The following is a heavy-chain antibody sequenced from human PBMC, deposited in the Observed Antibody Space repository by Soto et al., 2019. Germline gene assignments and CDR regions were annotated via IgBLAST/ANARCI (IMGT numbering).Heavy chain of an antibody. J-gene: IGHJ5*02. V-gene: IGHV4-34*01. CDR3: ARGGIVVVPARGWFDP. CDR2: INHSGST. D-gene: IGHD2-2*01. Sequence: QVQLQQWGAGLLKPSETLSLTCAVYGGSFSGYYWSWIRQPPGKGLEWIGEINHSGSTNYNPSLKTRVTISVATSKTQVSLKLSSVTAADTAVYYCARGGIVVVPARGWFDPWGQGTLVTVSS. CDR1: GGSFSGYY.